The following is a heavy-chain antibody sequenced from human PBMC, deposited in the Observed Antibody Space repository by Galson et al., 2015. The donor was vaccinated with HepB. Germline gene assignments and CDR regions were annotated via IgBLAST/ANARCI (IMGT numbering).Heavy chain of an antibody. CDR3: ARGTARRYSSSWYGIEAFEI. D-gene: IGHD6-13*01. CDR1: GGSISSGSYY. V-gene: IGHV4-61*02. J-gene: IGHJ3*02. CDR2: IYTSGSI. Sequence: TLSLTCTVSGGSISSGSYYWSWIRQPAGKGLEWIGRIYTSGSINYNPSLKSRVTISVDTSKNQLSLSLSSVTAADTAVYYCARGTARRYSSSWYGIEAFEIWGQGTMVTVSS.